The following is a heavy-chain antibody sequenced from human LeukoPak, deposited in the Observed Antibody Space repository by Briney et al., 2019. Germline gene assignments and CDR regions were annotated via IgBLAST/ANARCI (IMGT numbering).Heavy chain of an antibody. D-gene: IGHD1-26*01. J-gene: IGHJ4*02. CDR2: ISGSGGST. CDR3: AKLGSRIVGATPTYYFDY. V-gene: IGHV3-23*01. Sequence: GGSLRLSCAASGFTFSSYAMSWVRQAPGKGLEWVSAISGSGGSTYYADSVKGRFTISRDNSKNTLYLQMNSLRAEDTAVYYCAKLGSRIVGATPTYYFDYWGQGTLVTVSS. CDR1: GFTFSSYA.